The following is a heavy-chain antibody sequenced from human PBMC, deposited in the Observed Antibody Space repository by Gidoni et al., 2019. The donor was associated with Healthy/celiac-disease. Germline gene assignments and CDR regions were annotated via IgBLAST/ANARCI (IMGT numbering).Heavy chain of an antibody. V-gene: IGHV1-69*02. D-gene: IGHD6-13*01. CDR1: EATLSSHT. CDR2: IIPILGIA. Sequence: QVQLVQSGAEVKKPGSSVKVSCKASEATLSSHTISWVRQAPGQGLEWMGRIIPILGIANYAQKFQGRVTITADKSTSTAYMELSSLRSEDTAVYYCARSLAAAGPYYYYGMDVWGQGTTVTVSS. J-gene: IGHJ6*02. CDR3: ARSLAAAGPYYYYGMDV.